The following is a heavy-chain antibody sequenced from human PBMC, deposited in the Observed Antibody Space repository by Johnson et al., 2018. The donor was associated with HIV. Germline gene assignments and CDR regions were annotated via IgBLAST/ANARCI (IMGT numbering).Heavy chain of an antibody. CDR2: INWNGGST. V-gene: IGHV3-20*04. J-gene: IGHJ3*02. CDR3: ARDNFILGAFDS. CDR1: GFTFNDYG. D-gene: IGHD1-20*01. Sequence: VQLVESGGGVVRPGGSLRLSCAASGFTFNDYGMSWVRQVPGKGLEWVSNINWNGGSTGNADSVKGRFTISRDNAKNSLYLQMNSLRAEDTALYYCARDNFILGAFDSWGQGTMVTVSS.